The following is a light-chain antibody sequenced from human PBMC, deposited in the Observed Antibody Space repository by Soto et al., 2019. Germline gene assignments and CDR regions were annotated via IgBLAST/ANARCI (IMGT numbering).Light chain of an antibody. CDR1: SSDVGGYNY. V-gene: IGLV2-14*01. CDR2: DVS. Sequence: QSVLTQPASVSGSPGQSITISCTGTSSDVGGYNYVSWYQQHPGKAPKLMIYDVSNRPSGVSNRFSGSKSGNTASLTISGLQAEDEADYYCSSYTSSSTLDPAVEFGGGTKLTVL. J-gene: IGLJ2*01. CDR3: SSYTSSSTLDPAVE.